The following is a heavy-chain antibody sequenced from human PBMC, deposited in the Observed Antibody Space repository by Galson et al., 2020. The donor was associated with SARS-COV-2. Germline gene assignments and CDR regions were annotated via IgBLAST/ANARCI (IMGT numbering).Heavy chain of an antibody. CDR1: GGSISSSSYY. Sequence: SETLSLTCTVSGGSISSSSYYWGWIRQPPGQGLEWIGSIYYSGSTYYNPSLKSRVTISVDTSKNQFSLKLSSVTAADTAVYYCARHFPASGYYEPDYFDYWGQGTLVTVSS. J-gene: IGHJ4*02. V-gene: IGHV4-39*01. CDR2: IYYSGST. CDR3: ARHFPASGYYEPDYFDY. D-gene: IGHD4-17*01.